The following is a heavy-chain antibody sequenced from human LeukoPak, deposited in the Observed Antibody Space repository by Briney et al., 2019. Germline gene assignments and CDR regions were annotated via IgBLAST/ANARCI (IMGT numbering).Heavy chain of an antibody. Sequence: SETLSLTCTVSGGSISSRSYYWGWIRRPRGKGLEWIGSIYYSDSTYYNPSLRSRVTISVDTSKNQFSLKLSSVTAADTAVYYCARQRFGDLYAEYFQHWGQGTLVTVSS. CDR3: ARQRFGDLYAEYFQH. J-gene: IGHJ1*01. V-gene: IGHV4-39*01. D-gene: IGHD3-10*01. CDR1: GGSISSRSYY. CDR2: IYYSDST.